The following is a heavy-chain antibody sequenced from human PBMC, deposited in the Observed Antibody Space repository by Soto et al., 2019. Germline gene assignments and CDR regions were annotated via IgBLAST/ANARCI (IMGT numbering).Heavy chain of an antibody. CDR2: ISYDGSNK. CDR1: GFTFSSYG. CDR3: AKEEGYSFPCGMDV. Sequence: QVQLVESGGGVVQPGRSLRLSCAASGFTFSSYGMHWVRQAPGKGLEWVAVISYDGSNKYYADSVKGRFTISRDNSKNTLYLQMNSLRAEETAVYYCAKEEGYSFPCGMDVWGQGTTVTVSS. D-gene: IGHD5-18*01. V-gene: IGHV3-30*18. J-gene: IGHJ6*02.